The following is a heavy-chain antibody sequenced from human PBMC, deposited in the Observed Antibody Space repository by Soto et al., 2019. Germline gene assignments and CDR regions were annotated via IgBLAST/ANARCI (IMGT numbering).Heavy chain of an antibody. CDR1: GGSISSSSYY. J-gene: IGHJ4*02. V-gene: IGHV4-39*01. D-gene: IGHD4-17*01. CDR2: FYYSGST. CDR3: ARLTLTTVTTWIDY. Sequence: QLQLQESGPGLVKPSETLSLTCTVSGGSISSSSYYWGWIRQPPGKGLEWIGSFYYSGSTYYNPSLKSRVTISVDKSKNQFSLKLSSVTAADTAVYYCARLTLTTVTTWIDYWGQGTLVTVSS.